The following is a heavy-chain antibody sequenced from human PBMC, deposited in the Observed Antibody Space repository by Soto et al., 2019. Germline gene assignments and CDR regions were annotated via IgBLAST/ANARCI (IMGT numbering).Heavy chain of an antibody. D-gene: IGHD6-6*01. CDR3: ARGGSIAALVSAT. CDR1: GFTFSAYS. CDR2: ISSSSSTT. J-gene: IGHJ5*02. V-gene: IGHV3-48*02. Sequence: GGSLRLSCSASGFTFSAYSMNWARQAPGKGLEWVSYISSSSSTTYYADSVKGRFTISRDNAKKSLYLQMNSLRDEDTAVYYCARGGSIAALVSATWGQGTLVTVSS.